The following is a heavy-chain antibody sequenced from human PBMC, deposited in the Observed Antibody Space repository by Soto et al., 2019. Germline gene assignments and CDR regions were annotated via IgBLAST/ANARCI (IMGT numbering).Heavy chain of an antibody. D-gene: IGHD2-8*02. CDR2: IIPILDIA. V-gene: IGHV1-69*02. Sequence: QVQLLQSGTEVKKPGSSAKVSCRASGGNFNTYTISWVRQAPGQGLGWLGRIIPILDIASYAQKFQGRVNITADKSTNTVYMELSSLRSEDTAVYFCARSLGLCTGSGCRDYWGQGTLVSVSP. J-gene: IGHJ4*02. CDR3: ARSLGLCTGSGCRDY. CDR1: GGNFNTYT.